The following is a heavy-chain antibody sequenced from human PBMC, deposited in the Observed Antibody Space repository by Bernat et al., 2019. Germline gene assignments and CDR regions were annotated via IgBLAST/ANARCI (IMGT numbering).Heavy chain of an antibody. CDR2: IYYSGST. V-gene: IGHV4-59*01. CDR1: GGSISSYY. CDR3: ARGTYGDLLSFDY. J-gene: IGHJ4*02. D-gene: IGHD4-17*01. Sequence: QVQLQESGPGLVKPSETLSLTCTVSGGSISSYYWSWIRQPPGKGLEWIGYIYYSGSTNYNPSLKSRVTISVDTSKNQFSLKLSSVTAADTAVYYCARGTYGDLLSFDYWGQGTLVTVSS.